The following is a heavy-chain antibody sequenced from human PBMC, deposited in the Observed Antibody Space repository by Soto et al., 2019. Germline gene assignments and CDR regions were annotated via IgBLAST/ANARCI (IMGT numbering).Heavy chain of an antibody. J-gene: IGHJ4*02. CDR2: IYRTGNT. CDR3: ARGDYQYSIYY. D-gene: IGHD2-2*01. V-gene: IGHV4-30-2*01. Sequence: QLQLQESGSRLVKSSQTLSLTCTVSGDSMTSGDYSWSWIRQPPGKGLEWLGYIYRTGNTHYSPSLKSRVSISQDRSKNQFSLDLTSVTAADTAVYYCARGDYQYSIYYWGQGTLVTVSS. CDR1: GDSMTSGDYS.